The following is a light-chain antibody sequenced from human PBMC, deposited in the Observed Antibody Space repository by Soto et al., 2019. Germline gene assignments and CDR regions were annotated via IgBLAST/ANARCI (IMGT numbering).Light chain of an antibody. J-gene: IGKJ1*01. Sequence: DIQMMQSPSTLSASVGDRVTITCRASQSISTWLAWYQQRPGKASKLLIFDASSLESGVPSRFSGSGSGTEFTLTISSLQSDDFATYFCQQYNTYSKTFGQGTKV. CDR2: DAS. CDR1: QSISTW. CDR3: QQYNTYSKT. V-gene: IGKV1-5*01.